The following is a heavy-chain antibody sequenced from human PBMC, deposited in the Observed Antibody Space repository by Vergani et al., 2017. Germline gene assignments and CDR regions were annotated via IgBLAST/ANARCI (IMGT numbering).Heavy chain of an antibody. CDR1: GFTFSSYA. V-gene: IGHV3-23*01. J-gene: IGHJ6*02. Sequence: EVQLLESGGGLVKPGGSLRLSCAASGFTFSSYAMSWVRPVPGKGLEWVSGISGSGGNTYYANSVKGRFTISRDNSKNTLYLQMNSLRADDTAVYYCAKGVYCSSTSCYEGRGYYYGMGVWGQ. CDR3: AKGVYCSSTSCYEGRGYYYGMGV. CDR2: ISGSGGNT. D-gene: IGHD2-2*01.